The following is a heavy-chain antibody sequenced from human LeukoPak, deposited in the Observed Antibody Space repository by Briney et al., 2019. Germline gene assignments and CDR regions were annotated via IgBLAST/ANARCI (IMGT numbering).Heavy chain of an antibody. D-gene: IGHD1-26*01. V-gene: IGHV5-51*01. CDR1: GYSFTSYW. J-gene: IGHJ5*02. CDR2: IDPGDSDT. Sequence: GESLKISCKGSGYSFTSYWIGWVRQMPGKGLEWMGIIDPGDSDTRYSPSFQGQVTISADKSISTAYLQWSSLKASDTAMYYCARTQWELLRRDWFDPWGQGTLVTVSS. CDR3: ARTQWELLRRDWFDP.